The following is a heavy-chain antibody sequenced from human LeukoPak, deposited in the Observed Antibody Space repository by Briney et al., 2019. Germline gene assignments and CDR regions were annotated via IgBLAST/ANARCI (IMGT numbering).Heavy chain of an antibody. CDR2: INPSGGST. Sequence: GASVKVSCKASGYTFTSYYMHWVRQAPGQGLEWMGIINPSGGSTSYAQKFQGRVTMTRDMSTSTVYMELSRLTSDDTAVYYCARVRIEAAGRGLDYWGQGTLVTVSS. CDR3: ARVRIEAAGRGLDY. V-gene: IGHV1-46*01. J-gene: IGHJ4*02. D-gene: IGHD6-13*01. CDR1: GYTFTSYY.